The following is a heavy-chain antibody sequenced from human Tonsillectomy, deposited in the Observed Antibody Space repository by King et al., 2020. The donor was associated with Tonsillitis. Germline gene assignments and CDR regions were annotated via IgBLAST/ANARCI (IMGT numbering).Heavy chain of an antibody. J-gene: IGHJ3*02. CDR2: ISHSGST. CDR1: GGSFSGYY. V-gene: IGHV4-34*01. D-gene: IGHD6-6*01. Sequence: VQLQQWGAGLLKPSETLSLTCAVYGGSFSGYYWSWIRQPQGKGLEWIGEISHSGSTNYNPSLKSLATISVETSKKQLSLKLSSVTAADTAVYYCARGERDSSSSRSDAFDIWGQGTIVTVSS. CDR3: ARGERDSSSSRSDAFDI.